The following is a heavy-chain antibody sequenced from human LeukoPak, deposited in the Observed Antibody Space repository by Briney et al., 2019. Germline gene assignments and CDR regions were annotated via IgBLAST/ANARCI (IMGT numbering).Heavy chain of an antibody. D-gene: IGHD3-10*01. CDR1: GFSFSTYC. V-gene: IGHV3-74*01. CDR2: ICTDGPSI. J-gene: IGHJ4*02. CDR3: ARTPYYYGSGSYRYYFDY. Sequence: GSLRLSCAASGFSFSTYCMHWVRQPPGTGLVWVSQICTDGPSIRYADYVKGRFTISRNNAKNTLYLQMNSLRAEDTAVYYCARTPYYYGSGSYRYYFDYWGQGTLVTVSS.